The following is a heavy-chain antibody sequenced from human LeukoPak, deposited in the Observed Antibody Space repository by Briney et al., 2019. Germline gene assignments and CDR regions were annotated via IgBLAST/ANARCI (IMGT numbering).Heavy chain of an antibody. V-gene: IGHV1-69*13. CDR2: IIPIFGTA. J-gene: IGHJ6*03. CDR3: ARGRTYDILTGPRYYYYMDV. CDR1: GVTFSNFA. Sequence: SVKVSCKASGVTFSNFAISWVRQAPGQGLEWMGGIIPIFGTANYAQKFQGRVTITADESTSTAYMELSSLRSEDTAVYYCARGRTYDILTGPRYYYYMDVWGKGTTVTISS. D-gene: IGHD3-9*01.